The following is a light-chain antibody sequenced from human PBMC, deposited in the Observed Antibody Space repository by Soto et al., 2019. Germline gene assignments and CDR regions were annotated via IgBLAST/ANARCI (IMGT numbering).Light chain of an antibody. V-gene: IGKV3-20*01. CDR1: QSVSSSY. J-gene: IGKJ2*01. CDR2: GAS. CDR3: QQYGSSPRT. Sequence: EIVLTQSPGTLSLSPGERATLSCRASQSVSSSYLAWYQQKPGQAPRLLIYGASSSATGIPDRFSGSGSGTYFTLTISRQEPEDFTVYYCQQYGSSPRTFGQGTKLEIK.